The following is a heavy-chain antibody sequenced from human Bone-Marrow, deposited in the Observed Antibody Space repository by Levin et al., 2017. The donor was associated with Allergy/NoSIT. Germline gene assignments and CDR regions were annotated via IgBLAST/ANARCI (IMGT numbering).Heavy chain of an antibody. Sequence: RPGESLKISCAASGFTFDDYGMSWVRQAPGKGLEWVAGINWNGESTGYEDSVKGRFTISRDNAKNSLYLQLNSLRAEDTALYHCARGHSSSFYVRFNFWGQGTLVTVSS. D-gene: IGHD6-13*01. CDR3: ARGHSSSFYVRFNF. CDR1: GFTFDDYG. V-gene: IGHV3-20*01. CDR2: INWNGEST. J-gene: IGHJ4*02.